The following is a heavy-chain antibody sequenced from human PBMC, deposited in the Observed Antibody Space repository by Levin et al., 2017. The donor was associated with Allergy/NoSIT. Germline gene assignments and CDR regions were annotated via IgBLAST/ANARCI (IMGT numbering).Heavy chain of an antibody. CDR2: IYSGGST. V-gene: IGHV3-53*01. Sequence: GGSLRLSCAASGFTVSSNYMSWVRQAPGKGLEWVSVIYSGGSTYYADSVKGRFTISRDNSKNTLYLQMNSLRAEDTAVYYCARESQYYDILTGYVTNGAVDYWGQGTLVTVSS. J-gene: IGHJ4*02. CDR3: ARESQYYDILTGYVTNGAVDY. CDR1: GFTVSSNY. D-gene: IGHD3-9*01.